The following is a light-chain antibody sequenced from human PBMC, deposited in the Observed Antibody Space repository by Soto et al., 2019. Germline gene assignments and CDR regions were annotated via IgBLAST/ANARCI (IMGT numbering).Light chain of an antibody. J-gene: IGLJ2*01. V-gene: IGLV2-14*03. CDR3: TSYTTTSTVV. Sequence: QSALTQPRSVSGSPGQAVTISCSGTSSDVGGYNYVSWYQQHPGKAPKLLIYDVNNRPSGVSNRFSGSKSGNTASLTISGLQAEDEADYYCTSYTTTSTVVFGGGTKVTVL. CDR1: SSDVGGYNY. CDR2: DVN.